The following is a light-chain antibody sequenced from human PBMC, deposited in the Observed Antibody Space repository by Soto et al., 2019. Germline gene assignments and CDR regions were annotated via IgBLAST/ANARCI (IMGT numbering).Light chain of an antibody. V-gene: IGKV3-20*01. CDR2: GAF. CDR3: QQYSTLTT. J-gene: IGKJ5*01. CDR1: QSVSSSY. Sequence: DIALTQSPGTLSLSPGERAALCGRASQSVSSSYLAWYQQKPGQAPRILSYGAFSRATDIPDRFSGSGSGTDFTLTINRLEPEDSAVYYCQQYSTLTTFGQGTRLEIK.